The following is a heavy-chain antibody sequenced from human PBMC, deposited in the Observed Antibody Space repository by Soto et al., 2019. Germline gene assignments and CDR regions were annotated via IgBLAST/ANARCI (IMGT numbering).Heavy chain of an antibody. CDR2: VTHDGTER. Sequence: QVQLVASGGGVVQPGRSLSLSCAASGFTLSGHGLHWVRQAPGKGLEWVAVVTHDGTERHYPDSVKGRFTITRDISKKTFSLQMNILRVEDPAMYYCAREKNSGCYRTVEYWGQGTLVTVSS. V-gene: IGHV3-30*03. D-gene: IGHD3-10*01. CDR3: AREKNSGCYRTVEY. CDR1: GFTLSGHG. J-gene: IGHJ4*02.